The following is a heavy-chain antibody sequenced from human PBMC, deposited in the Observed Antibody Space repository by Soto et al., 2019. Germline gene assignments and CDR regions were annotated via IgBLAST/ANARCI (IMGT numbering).Heavy chain of an antibody. D-gene: IGHD3-10*01. J-gene: IGHJ5*02. Sequence: QITLKESGPTLVKPTQTLTLTCTFSGFSFSTPGVGVGWIRQPPGEALEWLALIYWHDDRRYSPSLRSTLPISKDTSKTQVLLTMTNVDPVDTAKYSCVSGSFPNWFDPWGRGILVTVSS. CDR3: VSGSFPNWFDP. CDR1: GFSFSTPGVG. V-gene: IGHV2-5*01. CDR2: IYWHDDR.